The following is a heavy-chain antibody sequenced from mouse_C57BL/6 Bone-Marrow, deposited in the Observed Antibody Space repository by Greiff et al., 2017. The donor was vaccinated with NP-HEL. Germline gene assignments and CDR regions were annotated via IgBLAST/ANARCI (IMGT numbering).Heavy chain of an antibody. CDR1: GYTFTSYG. Sequence: QVHVKQSGAELARPRASVKLSCKASGYTFTSYGISWVKQRTGQGLEWIGEIYPRSGNTYYNEKFKGKATLTADKSSSTAYMGLRSLTSEDSAVYFCARLRPYYGSSYLWFAYWGQGTLVTVSA. CDR3: ARLRPYYGSSYLWFAY. V-gene: IGHV1-81*01. J-gene: IGHJ3*01. CDR2: IYPRSGNT. D-gene: IGHD1-1*01.